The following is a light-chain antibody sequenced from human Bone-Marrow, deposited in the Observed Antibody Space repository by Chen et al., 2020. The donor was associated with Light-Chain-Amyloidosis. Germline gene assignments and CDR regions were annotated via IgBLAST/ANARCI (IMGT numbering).Light chain of an antibody. J-gene: IGKJ2*01. CDR1: QSLVHSDGNIY. V-gene: IGKV2-30*02. CDR2: KVS. CDR3: MQGSHWLHT. Sequence: DVVMTQSPLSLPVTLGQPAAISCRSSQSLVHSDGNIYLNWLQHRPGQSPRRLIYKVSNRDSGIPDRFSGSGSDTDFTLRISRVEAEDVAIYYCMQGSHWLHTFGQGTKIEIK.